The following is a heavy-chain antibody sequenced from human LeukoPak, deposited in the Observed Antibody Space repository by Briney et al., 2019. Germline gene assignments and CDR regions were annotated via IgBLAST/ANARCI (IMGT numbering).Heavy chain of an antibody. CDR2: LSTSSSYI. CDR3: ARSRRDGDYLFNAFDI. CDR1: GFSFNSYN. J-gene: IGHJ3*02. V-gene: IGHV3-21*01. D-gene: IGHD4-17*01. Sequence: GGSLRLSCAASGFSFNSYNLNWVRQAPGKGLEWVSSLSTSSSYIYYADSVKGRFTVSRDNARNSLELQMNSPRAEDTAVYYCARSRRDGDYLFNAFDIWGQGTMVTVSS.